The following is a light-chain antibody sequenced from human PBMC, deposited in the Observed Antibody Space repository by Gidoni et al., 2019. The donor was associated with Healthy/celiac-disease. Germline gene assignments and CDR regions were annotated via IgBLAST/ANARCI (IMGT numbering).Light chain of an antibody. J-gene: IGLJ2*01. CDR3: QSDDSSRVV. V-gene: IGLV1-40*01. CDR1: SSNIGAGYD. CDR2: GNS. Sequence: PGQMVTISCTGSSSNIGAGYDVHWYQQLPGTAPKLLIYGNSNRPSGVPDRFSGSKSGTSASLAITGLQAEDEADYYCQSDDSSRVVFGGGTKLTVL.